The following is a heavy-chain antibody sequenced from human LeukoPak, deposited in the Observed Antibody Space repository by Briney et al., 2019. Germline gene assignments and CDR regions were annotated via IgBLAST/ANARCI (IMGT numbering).Heavy chain of an antibody. J-gene: IGHJ4*02. CDR1: GGSISGSSYY. Sequence: PETLSLTCTVSGGSISGSSYYWGWIRQPPGTGLEWIGSIYYSGSTYYNPSLKSRVTISVDTSKNQFSLKLSSVTAADTAVYYCARGLNYVVYWGQGTLVTVSS. V-gene: IGHV4-39*02. CDR2: IYYSGST. D-gene: IGHD3-10*02. CDR3: ARGLNYVVY.